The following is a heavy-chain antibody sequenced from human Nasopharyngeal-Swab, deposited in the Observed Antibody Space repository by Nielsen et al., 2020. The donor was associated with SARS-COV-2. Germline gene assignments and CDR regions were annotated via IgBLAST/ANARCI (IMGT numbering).Heavy chain of an antibody. J-gene: IGHJ4*02. CDR3: ARAGYCSSTSCYPY. Sequence: ASVKASCKASGYTFTGYYMHWVRQAPGQGLEWMGWINPNSGGTNYAQKFQGRVTMTRDTSISTAYMELSRLRSDDTAVYYCARAGYCSSTSCYPYWGQGTLVTVSS. V-gene: IGHV1-2*02. D-gene: IGHD2-2*01. CDR2: INPNSGGT. CDR1: GYTFTGYY.